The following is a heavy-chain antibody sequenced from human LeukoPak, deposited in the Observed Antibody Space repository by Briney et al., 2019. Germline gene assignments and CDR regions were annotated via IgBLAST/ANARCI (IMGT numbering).Heavy chain of an antibody. Sequence: GRSLRLSCAASGFTFSSYGMHWVRQAPGKGLEWVAVISYDGSNKYYADSVKGRFTISRDNAKNSLYLQMNSLRVEDTALYYCARVRSVGGNPHAFNIWGRGTMVTVSS. CDR1: GFTFSSYG. D-gene: IGHD4-23*01. V-gene: IGHV3-30*03. CDR3: ARVRSVGGNPHAFNI. J-gene: IGHJ3*02. CDR2: ISYDGSNK.